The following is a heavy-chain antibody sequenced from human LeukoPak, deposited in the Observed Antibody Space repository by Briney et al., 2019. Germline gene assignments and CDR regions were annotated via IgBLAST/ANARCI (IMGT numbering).Heavy chain of an antibody. CDR3: ARDGVSPMVATAGWFDP. CDR2: IIPILGIA. CDR1: GGTFSSYA. Sequence: GSSVKVSCKASGGTFSSYAISWVRQAPGQRLEWMGRIIPILGIANYAQKFQGRVTITADKSTSTAYMELSSLRSEDTAVYYCARDGVSPMVATAGWFDPWGQGTLVTVSS. J-gene: IGHJ5*02. D-gene: IGHD5-12*01. V-gene: IGHV1-69*04.